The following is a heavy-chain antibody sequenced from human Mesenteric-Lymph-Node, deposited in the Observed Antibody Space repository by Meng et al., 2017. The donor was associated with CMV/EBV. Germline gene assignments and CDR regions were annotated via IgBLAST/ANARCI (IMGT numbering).Heavy chain of an antibody. CDR2: TRNKANSYTT. Sequence: GESLRLSCAASGFTFSDHYMDWVRQAPGKGLEWVGRTRNKANSYTTEYAASVKGRFTISRDDSKNSLYLQMNSLKTEDTAVYYCARTSSTVPFDYWGQGTLVTVSS. V-gene: IGHV3-72*01. D-gene: IGHD4-17*01. CDR1: GFTFSDHY. J-gene: IGHJ4*02. CDR3: ARTSSTVPFDY.